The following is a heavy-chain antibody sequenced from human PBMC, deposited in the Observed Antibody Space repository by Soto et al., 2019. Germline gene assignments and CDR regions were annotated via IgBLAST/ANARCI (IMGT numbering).Heavy chain of an antibody. V-gene: IGHV5-10-1*01. J-gene: IGHJ4*02. CDR3: ARQMASQFDY. Sequence: PGESLKISCDGSGYIFTSFRVNWVRQIPGKGLEWMGRINPTDSYAEYSPSFQGHVTISIDKSVNTAYLQWSSLKASDTAVYYCARQMASQFDYWGQGTLVTV. D-gene: IGHD5-12*01. CDR2: INPTDSYA. CDR1: GYIFTSFR.